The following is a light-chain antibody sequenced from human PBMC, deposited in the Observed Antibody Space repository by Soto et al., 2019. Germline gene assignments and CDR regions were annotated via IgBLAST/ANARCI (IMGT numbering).Light chain of an antibody. CDR1: SSDVGSYTL. J-gene: IGLJ1*01. CDR2: EVS. CDR3: WSYAGSVTYV. Sequence: QSALTQPASVSGSPGQSITISCTGSSSDVGSYTLVSWYQQHPGKVPKLMIYEVSKRPSGVSVRFSGSRSGNTASLTISGLQAEDEADSFCWSYAGSVTYVFGTGTKLTVL. V-gene: IGLV2-23*02.